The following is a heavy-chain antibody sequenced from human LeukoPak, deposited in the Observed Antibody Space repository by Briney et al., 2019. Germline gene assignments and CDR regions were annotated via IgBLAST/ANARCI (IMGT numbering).Heavy chain of an antibody. CDR1: GYTFTGHA. J-gene: IGHJ4*02. Sequence: ASVKVSCEASGYTFTGHAMNWVRQAPGQGPEWMGYINTKTGNPTYAQGFTGRFVFSLDTSVSTAYLQISGLKPEDTGVYYCAKGGWVAVTGMDSWGQGTLVTVSS. CDR3: AKGGWVAVTGMDS. CDR2: INTKTGNP. V-gene: IGHV7-4-1*02. D-gene: IGHD6-19*01.